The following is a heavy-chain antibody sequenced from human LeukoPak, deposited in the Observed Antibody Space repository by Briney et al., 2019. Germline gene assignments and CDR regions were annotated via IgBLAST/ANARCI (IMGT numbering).Heavy chain of an antibody. J-gene: IGHJ4*02. CDR1: GYSISSGYY. D-gene: IGHD5-24*01. CDR2: IYHSGST. Sequence: PSETLSLTCTVSGYSISSGYYWGWIRQPPGKGLEWIGSIYHSGSTYYNPSLKSRVTISVDTSKNQFSLKLSSVTAADTAVYYCARHMGRWLQYYYFDYWGQGTLVTVSS. V-gene: IGHV4-38-2*02. CDR3: ARHMGRWLQYYYFDY.